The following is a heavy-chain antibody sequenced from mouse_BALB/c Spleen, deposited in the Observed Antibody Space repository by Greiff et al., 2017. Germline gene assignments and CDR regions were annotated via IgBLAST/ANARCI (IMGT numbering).Heavy chain of an antibody. CDR2: IWGDGST. CDR1: GFPLTGYG. CDR3: ARDPGATGFDY. J-gene: IGHJ2*01. Sequence: VKLQEPGPGLVAPSQCLSITCTVSGFPLTGYGVNWVRQPPGKGLEWLGMIWGDGSTDYNSAPKSRLGISKDNSKSQVFLKMNSLQTDDTARSYCARDPGATGFDYWGQGTTLTVSS. V-gene: IGHV2-6-7*01. D-gene: IGHD3-1*01.